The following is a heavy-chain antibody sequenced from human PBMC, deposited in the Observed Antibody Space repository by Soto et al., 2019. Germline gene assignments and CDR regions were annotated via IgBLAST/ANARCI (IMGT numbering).Heavy chain of an antibody. V-gene: IGHV4-59*01. CDR1: GGSISGYY. CDR3: ARVADQGYFFDY. Sequence: QVQLQESGPGLVKPSETLSLTCTVSGGSISGYYWSWIRQPPGKGLEWVGCIFYSGSTNYNPSLKSRVTISVDSSKNQFSLKLSSVTAADTAVYYCARVADQGYFFDYWGQGTLVTVSS. D-gene: IGHD2-2*01. J-gene: IGHJ4*02. CDR2: IFYSGST.